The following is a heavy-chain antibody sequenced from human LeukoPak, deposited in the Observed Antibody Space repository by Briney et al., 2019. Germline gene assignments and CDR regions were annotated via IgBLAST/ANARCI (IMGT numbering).Heavy chain of an antibody. CDR2: IYSGGTT. J-gene: IGHJ4*02. D-gene: IGHD4-23*01. CDR1: GFTVSRTF. Sequence: GGSLRLSCAASGFTVSRTFMSWVRQAPGKGLEWVSVIYSGGTTYYVDSVKGRFTISRDNYKNTLYLQMNSLRAEDTAVYYCARGYDGRSYGDWGQGTLVTVSS. V-gene: IGHV3-66*01. CDR3: ARGYDGRSYGD.